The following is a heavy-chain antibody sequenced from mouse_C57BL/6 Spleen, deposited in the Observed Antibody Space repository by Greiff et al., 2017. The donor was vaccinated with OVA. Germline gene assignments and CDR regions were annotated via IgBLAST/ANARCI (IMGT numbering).Heavy chain of an antibody. CDR2: IYPGSGST. V-gene: IGHV1-55*01. CDR3: ARSLTTVVATAFDY. D-gene: IGHD1-1*01. CDR1: GYTFTSYW. J-gene: IGHJ2*01. Sequence: VQLQQPGAELVKPGASVKMSCKASGYTFTSYWITWVKQRPGQGLEWIGDIYPGSGSTNYNEKFKSKATLTVDTSSSTAYMQLSSLTSEDSAVYYCARSLTTVVATAFDYWGQGTTLTVSS.